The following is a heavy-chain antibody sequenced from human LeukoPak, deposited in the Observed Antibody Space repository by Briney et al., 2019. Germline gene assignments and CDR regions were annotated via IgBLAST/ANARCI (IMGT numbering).Heavy chain of an antibody. CDR2: ISGSGDNT. CDR1: GFTFSSYA. J-gene: IGHJ4*02. D-gene: IGHD6-19*01. V-gene: IGHV3-23*01. CDR3: ARAGELRIAVAPIDY. Sequence: GGSLRLSCAASGFTFSSYAMSWVRQAPGKGLEWVSGISGSGDNTYYADSVKGRFTISRDNSKNTLFLQMNSLRVEDTAVYYCARAGELRIAVAPIDYWGQGTLVTVSS.